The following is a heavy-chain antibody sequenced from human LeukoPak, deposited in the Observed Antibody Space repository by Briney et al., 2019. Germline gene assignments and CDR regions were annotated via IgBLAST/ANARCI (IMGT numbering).Heavy chain of an antibody. J-gene: IGHJ3*02. CDR1: GYTFTSYA. Sequence: GASVKVSCKASGYTFTSYAMHWVRQAPGQRLEWMGWINAGNGNTKYSQKFQGRVTITRDTSASTAYMELSSLRSEDTAVYYCAILSFSGRDAFDIWGQGTMVTVSS. CDR3: AILSFSGRDAFDI. V-gene: IGHV1-3*01. CDR2: INAGNGNT. D-gene: IGHD1-26*01.